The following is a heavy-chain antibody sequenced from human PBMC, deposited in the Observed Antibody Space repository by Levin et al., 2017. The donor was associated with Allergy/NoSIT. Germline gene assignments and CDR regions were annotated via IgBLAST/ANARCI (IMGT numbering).Heavy chain of an antibody. CDR2: ISDNGGST. J-gene: IGHJ4*02. CDR3: AKRYWYFDH. CDR1: GFTFSSYA. D-gene: IGHD2-8*02. Sequence: TGGSLRLSCAASGFTFSSYAMSWVRQAPGKGLEWVSGISDNGGSTFYADSVKGRFSISRDNSKNTLYLQMNTLRAEDTAVYYCAKRYWYFDHWGQGTLVTVSS. V-gene: IGHV3-23*01.